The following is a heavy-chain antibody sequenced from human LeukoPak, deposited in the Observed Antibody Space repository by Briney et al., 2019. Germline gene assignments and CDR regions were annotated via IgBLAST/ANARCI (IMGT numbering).Heavy chain of an antibody. V-gene: IGHV3-30*04. CDR1: GFTFSSYA. CDR2: ISYDGSTK. D-gene: IGHD3-9*01. CDR3: ARLFSFDILTGYYDPGWFDP. J-gene: IGHJ5*02. Sequence: GGSLRLSCAASGFTFSSYAMHWVRQAPGKGLEWVAVISYDGSTKYYADSVKGRFIISRDNSKNTLYLQMNSLRAEDTAVYYCARLFSFDILTGYYDPGWFDPWGQGTLVTVSS.